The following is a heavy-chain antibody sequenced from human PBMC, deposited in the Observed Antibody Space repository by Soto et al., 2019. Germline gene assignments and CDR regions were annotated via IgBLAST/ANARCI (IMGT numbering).Heavy chain of an antibody. V-gene: IGHV1-69*01. CDR1: GATFSSDT. CDR2: ITPVFGST. J-gene: IGHJ4*02. Sequence: QVHLVQSGAEVKKPGSSVKVSCKTSGATFSSDTINWLRQAPGQGLEWMGGITPVFGSTNYAQKFRGRVTFAADLSTSTVYMDPNSLRAEDTAVYYCAREAKGVVVYYFDYWGQGTLVTVSS. CDR3: AREAKGVVVYYFDY. D-gene: IGHD2-21*01.